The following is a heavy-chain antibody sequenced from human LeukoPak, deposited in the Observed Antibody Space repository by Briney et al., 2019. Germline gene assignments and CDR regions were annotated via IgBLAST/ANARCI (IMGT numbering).Heavy chain of an antibody. CDR3: ARHGPYDILTGYYFSFDY. CDR2: IYYSGST. J-gene: IGHJ4*02. D-gene: IGHD3-9*01. Sequence: TTSETLSLTCTVSGGSISSYYWSWIRQPPGKGLEWIGYIYYSGSTNYNPSLKSRVTISVDTPKNQFSLKLSSETAADTAVYYCARHGPYDILTGYYFSFDYWGQGTLVTVSS. CDR1: GGSISSYY. V-gene: IGHV4-59*08.